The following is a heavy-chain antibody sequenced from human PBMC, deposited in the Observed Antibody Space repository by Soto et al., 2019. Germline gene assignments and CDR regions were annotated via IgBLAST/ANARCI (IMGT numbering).Heavy chain of an antibody. J-gene: IGHJ4*02. Sequence: EVQLLESGGGVVQPGGSLRLFCVASGFNFKKFAMAWVRQAAGEGLEWVSGISCCGGSASYADSVKGRFSIARDDSKNTVSLQLNSLRVEDTAQYYCAKADGQQWLIPHLDNWGQGTLVTVS. CDR3: AKADGQQWLIPHLDN. D-gene: IGHD6-19*01. CDR2: ISCCGGSA. V-gene: IGHV3-23*01. CDR1: GFNFKKFA.